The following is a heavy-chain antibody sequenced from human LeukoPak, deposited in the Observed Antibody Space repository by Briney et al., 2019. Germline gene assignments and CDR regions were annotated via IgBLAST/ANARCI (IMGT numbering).Heavy chain of an antibody. Sequence: GSLRLSCAASGFTFSNAWMSWVRQAPGKGLEWVGRIKSKSDGGTTYYTTPVEGRFTISRDDSRNTLFLQMNSLKTEDTAVYYCVTGIAVAAYWGQGTLVTVSS. CDR3: VTGIAVAAY. J-gene: IGHJ4*02. CDR1: GFTFSNAW. D-gene: IGHD6-19*01. V-gene: IGHV3-15*01. CDR2: IKSKSDGGTT.